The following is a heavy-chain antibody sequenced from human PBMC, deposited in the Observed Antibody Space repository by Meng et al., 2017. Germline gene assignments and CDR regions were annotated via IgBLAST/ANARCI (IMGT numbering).Heavy chain of an antibody. CDR3: ARDYTVTKAGNYGMDV. CDR2: ISSSGSTI. V-gene: IGHV3-11*01. D-gene: IGHD4-17*01. J-gene: IGHJ6*02. CDR1: GFTFSDYY. Sequence: GGSLRLSCAASGFTFSDYYMSWIRQAPGKGLEWVSYISSSGSTIYYADSVKGRFTISRDNAKNSLYLQMNSLRAEDTAVYYCARDYTVTKAGNYGMDVWGQGTTVTVSS.